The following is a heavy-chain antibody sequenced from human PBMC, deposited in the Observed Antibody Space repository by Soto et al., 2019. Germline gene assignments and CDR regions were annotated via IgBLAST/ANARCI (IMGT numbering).Heavy chain of an antibody. CDR1: GGSIASSSSYY. Sequence: QLQLQESGPGLVKPSETLSLTCTVSGGSIASSSSYYWGWIRQTPGKGLEWIGSIYYSGRTYYNPSLTNRVTMSADTSKNQFSLKLNSVTAADTAVYYCARQPPTWSHNWFVPWGQGILVAVSS. D-gene: IGHD3-3*01. V-gene: IGHV4-39*01. J-gene: IGHJ5*02. CDR3: ARQPPTWSHNWFVP. CDR2: IYYSGRT.